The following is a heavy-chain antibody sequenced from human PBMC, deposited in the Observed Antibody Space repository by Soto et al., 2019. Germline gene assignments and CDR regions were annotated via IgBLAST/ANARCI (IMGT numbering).Heavy chain of an antibody. CDR1: GFTFSTYA. V-gene: IGHV3-23*01. D-gene: IGHD4-17*01. CDR2: ISASGGST. Sequence: GGSLRISSAASGFTFSTYAMSWVRKAPGKGLEWVSAISASGGSTWSADSVNGRFTISRDNSINMLYLQMNSLTTEDTAVYYCAHPRGYGVFDAYDFWGQGAMVPVSS. J-gene: IGHJ3*01. CDR3: AHPRGYGVFDAYDF.